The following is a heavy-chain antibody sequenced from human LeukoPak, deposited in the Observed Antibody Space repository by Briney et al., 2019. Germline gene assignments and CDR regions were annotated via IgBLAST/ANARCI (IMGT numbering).Heavy chain of an antibody. Sequence: GSLRLSCAASGFTFSSYAMSWVRQAPGKGLEWVSGISGRGGSTYYADSVKGRFTISRDNSKNTLYLQVNSLRAEDTAVYYCAKGTGRNSSIAASGTWGQGTLVTVSS. D-gene: IGHD6-13*01. CDR3: AKGTGRNSSIAASGT. J-gene: IGHJ4*02. CDR2: ISGRGGST. V-gene: IGHV3-23*01. CDR1: GFTFSSYA.